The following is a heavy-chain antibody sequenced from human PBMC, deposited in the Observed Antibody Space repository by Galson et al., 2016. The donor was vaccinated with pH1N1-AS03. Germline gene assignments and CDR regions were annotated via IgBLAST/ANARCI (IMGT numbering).Heavy chain of an antibody. CDR3: ARHHNVIVVGEGWYYDHGVDV. CDR2: ISGSGNRT. Sequence: SLRLSCAASGFTFSSYVMSWVRQAPGKGLEWVSGISGSGNRTNYADSLKGRFTISRDNSKNTVYLQMNSLRADDTAIYYCARHHNVIVVGEGWYYDHGVDVWGQGTTVTVSS. V-gene: IGHV3-23*01. J-gene: IGHJ6*02. CDR1: GFTFSSYV. D-gene: IGHD1-26*01.